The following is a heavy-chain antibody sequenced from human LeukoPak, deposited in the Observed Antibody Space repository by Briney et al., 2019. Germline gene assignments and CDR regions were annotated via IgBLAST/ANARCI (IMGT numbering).Heavy chain of an antibody. CDR2: INQDGNSQ. Sequence: GGSLRLSCEASGFAFSPYWASWARQAPGKGLEWVANINQDGNSQNYVDSVRGRFTISKDNAKNSVYLQMNSLRAEDTAVYYCARSLWPEDYWGQGILVTVSS. J-gene: IGHJ4*02. D-gene: IGHD2-21*01. V-gene: IGHV3-7*01. CDR1: GFAFSPYW. CDR3: ARSLWPEDY.